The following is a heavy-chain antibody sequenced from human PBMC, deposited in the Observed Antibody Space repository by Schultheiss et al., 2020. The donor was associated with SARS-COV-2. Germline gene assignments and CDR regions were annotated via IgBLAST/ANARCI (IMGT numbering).Heavy chain of an antibody. V-gene: IGHV3-7*01. CDR3: ARWWGED. D-gene: IGHD2-15*01. CDR2: IKQDGSEK. J-gene: IGHJ4*02. CDR1: GFTFSNAW. Sequence: GESLKISCAASGFTFSNAWMFWVRQAPGKGLEWVANIKQDGSEKYYVDSVKGRFTISRDNAKNTLYLQMNSLRAEDTAVYYCARWWGEDWGQGTLVTVSS.